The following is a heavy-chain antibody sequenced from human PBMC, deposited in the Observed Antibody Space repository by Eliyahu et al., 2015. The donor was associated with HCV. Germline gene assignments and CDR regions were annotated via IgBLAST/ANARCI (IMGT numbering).Heavy chain of an antibody. CDR2: AYPRSKWYY. Sequence: QVHLQQSGPGLVKPSQTLSLTCAISGDSVSSXSAAWNWIRQSPSGGLEWLGRAYPRSKWYYDYAASVKSRVTINPDASKNQFSLQLNSVTPEDTAVYYCARDREYSRGATRIDYWGQGTLVTVSS. CDR3: ARDREYSRGATRIDY. D-gene: IGHD3-22*01. J-gene: IGHJ4*02. V-gene: IGHV6-1*01. CDR1: GDSVSSXSAA.